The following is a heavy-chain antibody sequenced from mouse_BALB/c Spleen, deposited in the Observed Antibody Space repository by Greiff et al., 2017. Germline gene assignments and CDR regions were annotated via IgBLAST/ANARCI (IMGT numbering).Heavy chain of an antibody. CDR1: GFTFSSFG. Sequence: EVQRVESGGGLVQPGGSRKLSCAASGFTFSSFGMHWVRQAPEKGLEWVAYISSGSSTIYYADTVKGRFTIPRDNPKNTLFLQMTSLRSEDTAMYYCARRDYSPAWFAYWGQGTLVTVSA. V-gene: IGHV5-17*02. J-gene: IGHJ3*01. CDR2: ISSGSSTI. CDR3: ARRDYSPAWFAY. D-gene: IGHD2-12*01.